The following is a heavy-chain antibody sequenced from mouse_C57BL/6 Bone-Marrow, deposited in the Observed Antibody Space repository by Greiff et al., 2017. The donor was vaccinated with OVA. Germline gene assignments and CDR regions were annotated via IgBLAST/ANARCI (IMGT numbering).Heavy chain of an antibody. CDR1: GYTFTSYW. Sequence: QVQLKQSGAELVKPGASVKLSCKASGYTFTSYWMQWVKQRPGQGLEWIGEIDPSDSYTNYNQKFKGKATLTVDTSSSTAYMQLSSLTSEDSAVYYCARDDGYSGGFAYWGQGTLVTVSA. CDR2: IDPSDSYT. D-gene: IGHD2-3*01. V-gene: IGHV1-50*01. J-gene: IGHJ3*01. CDR3: ARDDGYSGGFAY.